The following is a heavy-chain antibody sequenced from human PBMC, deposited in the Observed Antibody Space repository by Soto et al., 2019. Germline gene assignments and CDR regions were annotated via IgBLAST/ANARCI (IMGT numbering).Heavy chain of an antibody. CDR3: ARGLRQYSSSWSHFDY. V-gene: IGHV1-18*01. J-gene: IGHJ4*02. Sequence: QVQLVQSGAEVKKPGASVKVSCKASGYTFISYGISRVRQAPGQGHEWMGWISAYNGNTNYAQKLQGRVTMTTDTSTSTAYMELRSLRSDDTAVYYCARGLRQYSSSWSHFDYWGQGTLVTVSS. CDR2: ISAYNGNT. CDR1: GYTFISYG. D-gene: IGHD6-13*01.